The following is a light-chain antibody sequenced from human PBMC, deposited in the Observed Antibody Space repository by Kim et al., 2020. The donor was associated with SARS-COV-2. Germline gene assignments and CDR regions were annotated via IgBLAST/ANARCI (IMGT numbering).Light chain of an antibody. J-gene: IGLJ3*02. V-gene: IGLV1-44*01. CDR1: IPNIGSNT. CDR2: NNN. CDR3: AAWDDSLSSRM. Sequence: GQTVTISCSGSIPNIGSNTVNWYQQLPGTAPKVVIYNNNQRPSGVPDRISGSKSGTSASLAIRRLQSEDEADYYCAAWDDSLSSRMFGGGTQLTVL.